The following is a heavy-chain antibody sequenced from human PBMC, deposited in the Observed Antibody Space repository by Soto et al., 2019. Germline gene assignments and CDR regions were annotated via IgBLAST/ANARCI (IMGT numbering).Heavy chain of an antibody. J-gene: IGHJ4*02. CDR3: ARGPTTAMVSGYFDY. V-gene: IGHV3-30-3*01. Sequence: QVQLVESGGGVVQPGRSLRLSCAASGFTFSSYAMHWVRQAPGKGLEWVAVISYDGSNKYYADSVKGRFTISRDNSKNTLYLQMNSLRAEDTAVYYCARGPTTAMVSGYFDYWGQGTLVTVSS. CDR1: GFTFSSYA. CDR2: ISYDGSNK. D-gene: IGHD5-18*01.